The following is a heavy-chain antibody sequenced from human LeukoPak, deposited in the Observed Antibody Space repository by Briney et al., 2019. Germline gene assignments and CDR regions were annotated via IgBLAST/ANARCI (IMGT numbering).Heavy chain of an antibody. V-gene: IGHV4-59*01. Sequence: PSETLSLTCTVSGGSISSYYWSWIRQAPGKGLEWIGYIYYSGSTNYNPSLKSRVSISIDTSKKQFSLKLTSVTAADTAVYYCARGRGYSGYALEYWGQGILDTVSS. D-gene: IGHD5-12*01. CDR3: ARGRGYSGYALEY. J-gene: IGHJ4*02. CDR2: IYYSGST. CDR1: GGSISSYY.